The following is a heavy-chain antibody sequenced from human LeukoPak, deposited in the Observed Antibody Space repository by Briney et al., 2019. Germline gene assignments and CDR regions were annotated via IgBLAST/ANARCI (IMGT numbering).Heavy chain of an antibody. CDR2: IWYDGSNK. Sequence: GGSLRLSCAASGFTFSSYGMHWVRQAPGKGLEWVAVIWYDGSNKYYADSVKGRFTISRDNSKNTLYLQMNSLRAEDTAVYYCAKDRRGMTTVTNDAFDIWGQGTMVTVSS. D-gene: IGHD4-17*01. V-gene: IGHV3-33*06. CDR1: GFTFSSYG. CDR3: AKDRRGMTTVTNDAFDI. J-gene: IGHJ3*02.